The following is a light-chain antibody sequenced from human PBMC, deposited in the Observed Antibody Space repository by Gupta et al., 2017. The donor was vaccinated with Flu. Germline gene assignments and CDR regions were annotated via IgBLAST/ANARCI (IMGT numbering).Light chain of an antibody. CDR2: SNN. Sequence: SNRRISTVNWYRHLPQSLPRFLTYSNNQRRSGVPDRFSGSKYGSSNALIIISFQFEDEDDDDCSSWNYSRSGQVFGGGTKLTVL. V-gene: IGLV1-44*01. J-gene: IGLJ3*02. CDR3: SSWNYSRSGQV. CDR1: SNRRIST.